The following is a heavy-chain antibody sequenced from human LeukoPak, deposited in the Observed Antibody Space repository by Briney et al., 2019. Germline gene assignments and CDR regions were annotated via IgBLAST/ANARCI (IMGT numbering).Heavy chain of an antibody. J-gene: IGHJ6*03. D-gene: IGHD1-26*01. Sequence: GGSLRLSCAASGFTFSNYALNWVRQSPGKGLEWISYISGGGSDIYYADSVKGRFTISRDNAQKSLYLQMNSLRAEDTAVYYCATGSMNPYYYYYMAVWGKGTTVTISS. CDR2: ISGGGSDI. CDR3: ATGSMNPYYYYYMAV. V-gene: IGHV3-48*03. CDR1: GFTFSNYA.